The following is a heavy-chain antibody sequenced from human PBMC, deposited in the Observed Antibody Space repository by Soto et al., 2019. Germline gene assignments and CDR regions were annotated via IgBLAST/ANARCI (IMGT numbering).Heavy chain of an antibody. D-gene: IGHD3-10*01. CDR2: INDSGTA. V-gene: IGHV4-34*01. Sequence: QVQLQQWGAGLLKPSETLSLTCAVHGASSGTYYWTWIRQPPGKGLEWIGEINDSGTANHSPSLKSRVIISVDTCKNQFSLRLNSVTAADTAVYYCAGLRGFYYYIDVWGKGTTVTVSS. CDR1: GASSGTYY. CDR3: AGLRGFYYYIDV. J-gene: IGHJ6*03.